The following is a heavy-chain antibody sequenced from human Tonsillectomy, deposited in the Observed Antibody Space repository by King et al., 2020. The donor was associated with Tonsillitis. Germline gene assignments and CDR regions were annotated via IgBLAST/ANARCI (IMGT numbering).Heavy chain of an antibody. CDR1: GFAFSSYA. D-gene: IGHD2-21*02. V-gene: IGHV3-23*04. J-gene: IGHJ4*02. Sequence: DVQLVESGGGLVQPGGSLRLSCAASGFAFSSYAMTWVRQAPGKGLEWVSGISGSGGSTYYADSVKGRFTISRDNSKNTLYVQMNSLRAEDTAVYYCATIPCPYCGGDLFDSWGQGTLVTVSS. CDR2: ISGSGGST. CDR3: ATIPCPYCGGDLFDS.